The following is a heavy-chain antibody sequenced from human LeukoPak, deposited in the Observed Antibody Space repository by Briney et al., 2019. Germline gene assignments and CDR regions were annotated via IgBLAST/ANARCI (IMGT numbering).Heavy chain of an antibody. J-gene: IGHJ6*03. Sequence: SETLSLTCTVSDDSITMYYWTWIRQPPGKGLEWIGYVDHTGSTKFNPSLNGRVSISRDTSNNFFSLPLRSLTAAYTAVYFCARGRVSSSTWYSTYYYFFYMDFWGRRPTVTVSS. CDR3: ARGRVSSSTWYSTYYYFFYMDF. CDR2: VDHTGST. D-gene: IGHD4-11*01. V-gene: IGHV4-59*01. CDR1: DDSITMYY.